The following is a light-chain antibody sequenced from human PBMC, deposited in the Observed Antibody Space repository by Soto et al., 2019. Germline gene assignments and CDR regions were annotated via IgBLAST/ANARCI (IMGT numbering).Light chain of an antibody. V-gene: IGKV3-20*01. J-gene: IGKJ1*01. CDR2: GTS. Sequence: EIVLTQSPGTLSLSPGERATLSCRASQSPSSSYLAWYQQKPGQAPRLLIYGTSSRATGIPDRFSGSGSGTDFTLPISRLEPEDFAVYYCQQYGTSPPWTFGQGTKVEIK. CDR3: QQYGTSPPWT. CDR1: QSPSSSY.